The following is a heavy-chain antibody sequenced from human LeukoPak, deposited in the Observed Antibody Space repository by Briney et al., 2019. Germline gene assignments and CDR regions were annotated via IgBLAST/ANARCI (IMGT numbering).Heavy chain of an antibody. Sequence: PRGSPRVSCAASGFTFSSSWMSWVRQAPGKRLERVANIKQHGRVKYYVDSVEGRFAISRDNAKNSLYLQMNSLRAEDTAVYYCARGGDLGYCSSTSCCPGDWFDPWGQGTLVTVSS. D-gene: IGHD2-2*01. J-gene: IGHJ5*02. V-gene: IGHV3-7*01. CDR2: IKQHGRVK. CDR1: GFTFSSSW. CDR3: ARGGDLGYCSSTSCCPGDWFDP.